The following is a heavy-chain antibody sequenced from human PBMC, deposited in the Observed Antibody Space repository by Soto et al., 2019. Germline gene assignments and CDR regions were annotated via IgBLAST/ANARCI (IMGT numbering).Heavy chain of an antibody. J-gene: IGHJ6*02. CDR1: GYSFTTHW. CDR2: IDPSNSYI. CDR3: ARRLSGPKEEYNAYYFYGLDV. Sequence: GASLKISCQGSGYSFTTHWITWVRQTPGKGLEWMGRIDPSNSYINYSPSFQGHVTISVDRSVSTAYLQWRRLEASDNAIYYCARRLSGPKEEYNAYYFYGLDVWGQGTKVTFSS. D-gene: IGHD1-1*01. V-gene: IGHV5-10-1*01.